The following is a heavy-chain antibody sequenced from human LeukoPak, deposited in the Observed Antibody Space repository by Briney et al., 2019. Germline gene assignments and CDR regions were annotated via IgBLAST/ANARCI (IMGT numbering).Heavy chain of an antibody. D-gene: IGHD1-7*01. CDR2: IYHSGST. CDR3: AGRDWNYLSYFDP. Sequence: ASETLSLTCAVSGGSISSGGYSWSWIRQPPGKGLEWIGYIYHSGSTYYNPSLKSRVTISVDTSKNQFSPKLSSVTAADTAVYFCAGRDWNYLSYFDPWGQGTLVTVSS. CDR1: GGSISSGGYS. V-gene: IGHV4-30-2*02. J-gene: IGHJ5*02.